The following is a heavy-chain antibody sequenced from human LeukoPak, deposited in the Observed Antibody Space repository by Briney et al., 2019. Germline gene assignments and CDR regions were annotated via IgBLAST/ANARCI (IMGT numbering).Heavy chain of an antibody. CDR3: AKGLGYSRDGMDV. D-gene: IGHD6-13*01. V-gene: IGHV3-23*01. Sequence: GGSLLLSCAASGFTFSIYAMSWVRQAPGKGLEWVSGISGSGGNTYYADSVKGRFTISRDNSKNTLYLQMNSLRAEDTAVYYCAKGLGYSRDGMDVWGQGIRVTVSS. CDR1: GFTFSIYA. J-gene: IGHJ6*02. CDR2: ISGSGGNT.